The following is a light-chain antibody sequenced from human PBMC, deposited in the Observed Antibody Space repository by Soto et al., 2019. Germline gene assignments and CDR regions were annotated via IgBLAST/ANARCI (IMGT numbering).Light chain of an antibody. Sequence: SYELTQPPSVSVSPGQTARITCSGDALTKQYAYWYQQKPGQAPVVVIYKDSDRPSGIPERFSGSTSGTTVTLTISGVQAEDEADYYCQSADSSGTCVIFGGGTKLTVL. CDR2: KDS. V-gene: IGLV3-25*03. CDR1: ALTKQY. CDR3: QSADSSGTCVI. J-gene: IGLJ2*01.